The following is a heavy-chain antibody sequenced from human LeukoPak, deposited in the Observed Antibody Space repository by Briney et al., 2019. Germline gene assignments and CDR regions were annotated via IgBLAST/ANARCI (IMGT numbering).Heavy chain of an antibody. V-gene: IGHV3-9*01. Sequence: GGSLRLSCAASGFSFSNYAMHWVRQAPGKGLEWVSAISWNGGTIGYADSVKGRFTISRDNAKNSLYLQMNSLRAEDTALYYCAKGHYGDYDNWFDPWGQGTLVTVSS. J-gene: IGHJ5*02. CDR1: GFSFSNYA. D-gene: IGHD4-17*01. CDR2: ISWNGGTI. CDR3: AKGHYGDYDNWFDP.